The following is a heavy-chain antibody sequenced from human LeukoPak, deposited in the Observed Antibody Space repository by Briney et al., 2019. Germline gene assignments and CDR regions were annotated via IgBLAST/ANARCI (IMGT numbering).Heavy chain of an antibody. CDR3: ARTPNVYYYYMDV. D-gene: IGHD2-15*01. CDR1: GGSISSYY. Sequence: PSETRSLTCTVAGGSISSYYCSWIRQPPGKGLEWIGYIYYSGSTNYNPSLKSGVTISVDTSKNQFSLKLSSVTAADTAVYYCARTPNVYYYYMDVWGKGTTVTVSS. V-gene: IGHV4-59*01. CDR2: IYYSGST. J-gene: IGHJ6*03.